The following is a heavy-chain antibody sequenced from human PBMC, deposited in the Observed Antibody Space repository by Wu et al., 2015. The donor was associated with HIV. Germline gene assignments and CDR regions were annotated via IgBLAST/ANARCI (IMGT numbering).Heavy chain of an antibody. CDR1: GYTFTDYM. Sequence: QVQLIQSGTEVKRPGASVKVSCKTSGYTFTDYMIYWFRQAPGEGLEWMGRLNPSGGRVDYEQKFQGRITLTSDTSVSTVYMEVNSLRDDDTAVYYCARLQSLHGLYSNADFWGQGTLVTVSS. D-gene: IGHD5-24*01. CDR2: LNPSGGRV. CDR3: ARLQSLHGLYSNADF. V-gene: IGHV1-2*06. J-gene: IGHJ4*02.